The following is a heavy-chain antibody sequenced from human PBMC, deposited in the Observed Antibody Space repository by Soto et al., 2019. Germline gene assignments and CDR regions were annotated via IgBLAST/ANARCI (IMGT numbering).Heavy chain of an antibody. Sequence: SETLSLTCTVSGGSISSGGYYWSWIRQHPGKGLEWIGYIYYSGSTYYNPSLKSRVTISVDTSKNQFSLKLSSVTAADTAVYYCARAVYYYDSSGYGFDYWGQGTLVTVSS. J-gene: IGHJ4*02. V-gene: IGHV4-31*03. CDR3: ARAVYYYDSSGYGFDY. D-gene: IGHD3-22*01. CDR2: IYYSGST. CDR1: GGSISSGGYY.